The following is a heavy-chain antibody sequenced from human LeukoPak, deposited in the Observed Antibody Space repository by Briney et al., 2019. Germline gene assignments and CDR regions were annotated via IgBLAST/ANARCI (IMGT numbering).Heavy chain of an antibody. V-gene: IGHV3-23*01. CDR1: GFTVSRNG. J-gene: IGHJ4*02. CDR3: AKDRRAGSSDY. CDR2: IIGIGGST. Sequence: GGSLRLSCAASGFTVSRNGMTSVRQAPGRGLECVSAIIGIGGSTYYADSVKGRFTISRENSKKTLYMQMNSARAEDTAVYYCAKDRRAGSSDYWGQGTLVTASS. D-gene: IGHD3-10*01.